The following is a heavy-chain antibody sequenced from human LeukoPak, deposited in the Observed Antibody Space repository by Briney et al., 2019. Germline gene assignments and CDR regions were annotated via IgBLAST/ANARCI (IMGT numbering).Heavy chain of an antibody. J-gene: IGHJ4*02. CDR2: ISAYNGNT. CDR1: GYTFSGYY. D-gene: IGHD3-16*01. Sequence: GASVKVSCKASGYTFSGYYLHWVRQAPGQGLEWMGWISAYNGNTNYAQDLQGRVTMTTDTSTSTAYMELRSLRSDDTAVYYCAVMITFGGVNTLDYWGQGTLVTVSS. CDR3: AVMITFGGVNTLDY. V-gene: IGHV1-18*04.